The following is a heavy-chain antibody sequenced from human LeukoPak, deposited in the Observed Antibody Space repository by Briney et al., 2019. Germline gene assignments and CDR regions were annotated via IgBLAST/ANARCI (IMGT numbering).Heavy chain of an antibody. D-gene: IGHD4-17*01. V-gene: IGHV1-2*02. J-gene: IGHJ6*02. Sequence: ASVKVSCKASGYTFTAHYMHWVRQAPGQGLEWMGWINPNSGGADYAQKFQGRVTMTRDTSTDTAYMELRRLKSDDTAVYYCARDFMITVTDGYYSYGMDVWGQGTTVTVSS. CDR1: GYTFTAHY. CDR2: INPNSGGA. CDR3: ARDFMITVTDGYYSYGMDV.